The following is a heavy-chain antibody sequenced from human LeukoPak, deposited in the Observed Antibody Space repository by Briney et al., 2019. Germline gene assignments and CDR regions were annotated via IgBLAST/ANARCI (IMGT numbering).Heavy chain of an antibody. J-gene: IGHJ2*01. CDR3: AKDRGDHIAYPPHWYFDL. D-gene: IGHD2-21*01. V-gene: IGHV3-23*01. Sequence: AGSLRLSCAASGFTFSSYAMSWVRQAPGKGLEWVSGINGSLQSTYYADSVEGRFTISRDNSRNSLYLQMNSLRADDTAVYYCAKDRGDHIAYPPHWYFDLWGRGTLVTDSS. CDR1: GFTFSSYA. CDR2: INGSLQST.